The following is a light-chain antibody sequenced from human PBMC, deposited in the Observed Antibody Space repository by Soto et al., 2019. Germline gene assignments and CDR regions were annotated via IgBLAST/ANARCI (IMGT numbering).Light chain of an antibody. V-gene: IGKV1-5*01. Sequence: DIQLTQSPSTLSASVGDRVIRTCRASHDVGNYLAWYQQKPGKAPKHLIYEASNLRSGVPSRFRGSGSGTEFTLTITRLQPDDFATYYCQQYKDYSPVCSFGQGTKVDI. J-gene: IGKJ2*04. CDR3: QQYKDYSPVCS. CDR2: EAS. CDR1: HDVGNY.